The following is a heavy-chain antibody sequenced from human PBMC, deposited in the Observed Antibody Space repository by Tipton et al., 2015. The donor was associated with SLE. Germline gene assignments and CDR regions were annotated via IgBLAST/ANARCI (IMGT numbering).Heavy chain of an antibody. CDR2: INHSGST. Sequence: TLSLTCAVYGGSFSGYYWSWIRQPPGKGLEWIGEINHSGSTNYNPSLKSRVTISVDTSKNQFSLKLSSVTAADTAVYYCARGPDTIQGTFQHWGQGTLVTVSS. J-gene: IGHJ1*01. CDR1: GGSFSGYY. V-gene: IGHV4-34*01. CDR3: ARGPDTIQGTFQH. D-gene: IGHD3-3*01.